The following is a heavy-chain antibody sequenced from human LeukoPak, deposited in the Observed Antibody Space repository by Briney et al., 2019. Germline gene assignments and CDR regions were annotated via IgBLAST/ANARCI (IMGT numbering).Heavy chain of an antibody. CDR1: GGSVSSGSYF. J-gene: IGHJ3*02. V-gene: IGHV4-61*01. Sequence: KASETLSLTCTVSGGSVSSGSYFWSWIRQPPGKGLEWIGYIYYSGSTNYNPSLKSRVTIPVDTSKNQFSLKLSSVTAADTAVYYCARSTFTMIVVDDAFDIWGQGTMVTVSS. CDR3: ARSTFTMIVVDDAFDI. D-gene: IGHD3-22*01. CDR2: IYYSGST.